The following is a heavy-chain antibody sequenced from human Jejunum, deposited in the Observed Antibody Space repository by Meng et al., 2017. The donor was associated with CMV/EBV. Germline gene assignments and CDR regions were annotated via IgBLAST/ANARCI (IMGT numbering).Heavy chain of an antibody. Sequence: QGQLQGSGQGLVKSSETLSLTCFVSAGSISGYYWSWIRQPAGKGLEWIGRIYTSGSTHYNPSLKSRLTMSVDLSNNQISLKLRSVTAADTAVYYCARESGSYYWFDPWGQGTLVTVSS. CDR3: ARESGSYYWFDP. CDR2: IYTSGST. CDR1: AGSISGYY. D-gene: IGHD1-26*01. V-gene: IGHV4-4*07. J-gene: IGHJ5*02.